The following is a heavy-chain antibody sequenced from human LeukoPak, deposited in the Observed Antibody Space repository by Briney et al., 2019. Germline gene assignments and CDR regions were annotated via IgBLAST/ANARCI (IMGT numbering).Heavy chain of an antibody. D-gene: IGHD6-19*01. J-gene: IGHJ4*02. V-gene: IGHV3-23*01. CDR3: AKTTAGNSSGRNPGWPVDY. Sequence: GGSLRLSCAASGFTFNSYAMTWVHQAPGKGLEWVSHVSGSGGITYYADSVKGRFTIFRDNSKNTLYLQMNSLRADDTAVYYCAKTTAGNSSGRNPGWPVDYWGQGALVTVSS. CDR2: VSGSGGIT. CDR1: GFTFNSYA.